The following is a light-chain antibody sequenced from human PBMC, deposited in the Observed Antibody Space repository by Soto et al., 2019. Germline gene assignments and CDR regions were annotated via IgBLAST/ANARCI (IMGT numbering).Light chain of an antibody. V-gene: IGKV1-39*01. CDR2: GAS. J-gene: IGKJ4*01. CDR3: QQSFLTPFT. CDR1: QRIDKY. Sequence: DLQMTQSPTSLSASVGDTVTISCRASQRIDKYLNWYQQIPGKAPKVLIFGASSLHTGVPSRFSGCGSGTDFTLTITSLQVEDFAIYFCQQSFLTPFTFGGGSRV.